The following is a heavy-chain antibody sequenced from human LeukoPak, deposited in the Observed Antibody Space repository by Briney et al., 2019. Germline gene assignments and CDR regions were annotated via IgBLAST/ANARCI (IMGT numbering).Heavy chain of an antibody. Sequence: ASVKVSCKASGYTFTSYAMNWVRQAPGQGLEWMGWINTNTGNPTYAQGFTGRFVFSLDTSVSTAYLQISSLKAEDTAVYYCARSHFHYYDSSGPPMVWGQGTLVTVSP. J-gene: IGHJ4*02. CDR3: ARSHFHYYDSSGPPMV. D-gene: IGHD3-22*01. CDR2: INTNTGNP. CDR1: GYTFTSYA. V-gene: IGHV7-4-1*02.